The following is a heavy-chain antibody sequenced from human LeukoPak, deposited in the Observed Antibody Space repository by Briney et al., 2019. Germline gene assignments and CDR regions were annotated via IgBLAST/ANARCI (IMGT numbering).Heavy chain of an antibody. CDR2: ISGSGGST. V-gene: IGHV3-23*01. J-gene: IGHJ4*02. CDR3: ARVSSSWYRRDFDY. CDR1: GFTFSSYA. D-gene: IGHD6-13*01. Sequence: PGGSLRLSCAASGFTFSSYAMSWVRQAPGKGLEWVSAISGSGGSTYYADSVKGRFTISRDNSKNTLYLQMNSLRAEDTAVYYCARVSSSWYRRDFDYWGQGTLVTVSS.